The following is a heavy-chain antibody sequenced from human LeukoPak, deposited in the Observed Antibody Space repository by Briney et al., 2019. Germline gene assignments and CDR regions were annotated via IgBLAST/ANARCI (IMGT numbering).Heavy chain of an antibody. D-gene: IGHD3-10*01. J-gene: IGHJ5*02. CDR3: AREDGSASYYNNWFDP. CDR2: IWSDGSNK. V-gene: IGHV3-33*01. CDR1: GFTFSFYG. Sequence: GRSLRLSCAASGFTFSFYGMHWVRQAPGKGLEWVAVIWSDGSNKYYADSVKGRFTISRENSKNTLYLQMNSLRAEDTAVYYCAREDGSASYYNNWFDPWGQGTLVTVSS.